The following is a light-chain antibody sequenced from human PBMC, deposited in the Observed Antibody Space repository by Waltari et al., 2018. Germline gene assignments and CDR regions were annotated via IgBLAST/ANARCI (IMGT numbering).Light chain of an antibody. CDR2: GAA. Sequence: DIQMTQSPSSLSASVGDRVTITCRTSQSISTSLNWYQQKPGRAPNLLIYGAASLQSAVPSRFSGSGSVTDFTLAISSLQREDYATYYCQQSYSASSSTFGPGTKV. J-gene: IGKJ3*01. CDR1: QSISTS. CDR3: QQSYSASSST. V-gene: IGKV1-39*01.